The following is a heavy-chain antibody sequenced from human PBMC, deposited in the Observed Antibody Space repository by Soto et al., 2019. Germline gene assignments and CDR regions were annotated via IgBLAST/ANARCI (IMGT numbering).Heavy chain of an antibody. CDR1: GGSISSGGYY. J-gene: IGHJ5*02. CDR3: ARVEHSSSWYWDNWFDP. Sequence: TLSLTCPVSGGSISSGGYYCSWIRQHPGRGLEWNGYIYYSGSTSYNPSLKSRVTISVDASKNQFSLKLSSVTAADTAVYYCARVEHSSSWYWDNWFDPWGQGTLVTVSS. D-gene: IGHD6-13*01. CDR2: IYYSGST. V-gene: IGHV4-31*03.